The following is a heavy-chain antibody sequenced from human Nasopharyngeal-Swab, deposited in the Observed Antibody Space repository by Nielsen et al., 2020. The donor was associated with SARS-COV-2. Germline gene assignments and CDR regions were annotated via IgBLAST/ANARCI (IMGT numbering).Heavy chain of an antibody. CDR2: ISGSGSYV. Sequence: GGSLRSSCAGSECTNNTYSMIWVRQVPVEGMEWVSSISGSGSYVYYADSVNGRFTISKDSAKNSLYLQMNSLRADDTAVYFCARIAGRVSIYYYYMDVWGTGTTVTGSS. CDR1: ECTNNTYS. V-gene: IGHV3-21*01. CDR3: ARIAGRVSIYYYYMDV. J-gene: IGHJ6*03. D-gene: IGHD6-13*01.